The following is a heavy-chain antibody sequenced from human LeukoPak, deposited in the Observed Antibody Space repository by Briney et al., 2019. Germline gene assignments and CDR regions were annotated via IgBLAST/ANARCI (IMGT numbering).Heavy chain of an antibody. CDR1: GFTFSDYA. CDR3: AKLHNLNSDY. Sequence: PGGSLRLSCAASGFTFSDYAMNWVRQAPGKGLEWVSTISGSGGNTYYAGSVKGRFTISRDNSKNTLYLQMNSLRAEDTAVYYCAKLHNLNSDYXGXXXXVTVSS. CDR2: ISGSGGNT. D-gene: IGHD1-14*01. J-gene: IGHJ4*01. V-gene: IGHV3-23*01.